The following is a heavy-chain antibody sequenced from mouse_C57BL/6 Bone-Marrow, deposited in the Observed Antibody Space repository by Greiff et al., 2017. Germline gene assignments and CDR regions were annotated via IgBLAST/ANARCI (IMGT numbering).Heavy chain of an antibody. Sequence: QVQLQQPGAELVKPGASVKMSCKASGYTFTSYWITWVKQRPGQGLEWIGDIYPGSGSTNYNEKFKSKATLTVDTSSSTAYMQLSSLTSEDSAVYYCASSFMTTLVGDYWGQGTTLTVSA. CDR2: IYPGSGST. CDR3: ASSFMTTLVGDY. CDR1: GYTFTSYW. V-gene: IGHV1-55*01. J-gene: IGHJ2*01. D-gene: IGHD1-1*01.